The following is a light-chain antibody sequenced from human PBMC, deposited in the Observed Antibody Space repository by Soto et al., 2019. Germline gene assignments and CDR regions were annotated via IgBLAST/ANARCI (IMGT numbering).Light chain of an antibody. CDR1: SSDVGGYNY. CDR2: EVT. Sequence: QSALTQPPSASGSPGQSVTISCTGTSSDVGGYNYVSWYQQHPGKVPKLMIYEVTKRPSGVPDRFSGSKSGNTASLTISGLHAEDEADYYCCSYAGTRNGVFGTGTKLTVL. J-gene: IGLJ1*01. CDR3: CSYAGTRNGV. V-gene: IGLV2-8*01.